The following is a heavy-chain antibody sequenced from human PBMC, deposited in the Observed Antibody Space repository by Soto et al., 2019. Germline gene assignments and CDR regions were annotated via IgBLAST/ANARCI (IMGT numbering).Heavy chain of an antibody. D-gene: IGHD3-3*01. J-gene: IGHJ5*02. CDR2: IYYSGST. V-gene: IGHV4-39*01. CDR1: GGSISSSSYY. CDR3: ALITHGGYDFWSGTNWFDP. Sequence: SETLSLTCTVSGGSISSSSYYWGWIRQPPGKGLEWIGSIYYSGSTYYNPSLKSRVTISVDTSKNQFSLKLSSVTAADTAVYYCALITHGGYDFWSGTNWFDPWGQGTLVTVYS.